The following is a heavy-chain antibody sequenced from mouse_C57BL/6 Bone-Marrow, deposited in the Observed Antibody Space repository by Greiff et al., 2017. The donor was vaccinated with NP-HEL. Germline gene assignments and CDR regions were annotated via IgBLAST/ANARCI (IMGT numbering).Heavy chain of an antibody. Sequence: EVNLVESGGGLVKPGGSLKLSCAASGFSFSSYTMSWVRQTPEKRLEWVATISGGGGNTYYPDSVKGRFTISRDNAKNTLYLQMSSLRSEDTALYYCARSIGGHWGQGTLVTVSA. D-gene: IGHD2-14*01. CDR1: GFSFSSYT. V-gene: IGHV5-9*01. CDR3: ARSIGGH. J-gene: IGHJ3*01. CDR2: ISGGGGNT.